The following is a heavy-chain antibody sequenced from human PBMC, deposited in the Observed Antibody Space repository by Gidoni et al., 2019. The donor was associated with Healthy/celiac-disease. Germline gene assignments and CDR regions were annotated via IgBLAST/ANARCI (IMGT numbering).Heavy chain of an antibody. CDR3: ARPIYDFWSGYKDHYYYGMDV. J-gene: IGHJ6*02. CDR2: ISAYNGNT. CDR1: GYTFTSSG. V-gene: IGHV1-18*01. D-gene: IGHD3-3*01. Sequence: QVQLVQSGAEVKKPGASVKVSCKASGYTFTSSGISWVRQAPGQGLEWMGWISAYNGNTNYAQKLQGRVTMTTDTSTSTAYMELRSLRSDDTAVYYCARPIYDFWSGYKDHYYYGMDVWGQGTTVTVSS.